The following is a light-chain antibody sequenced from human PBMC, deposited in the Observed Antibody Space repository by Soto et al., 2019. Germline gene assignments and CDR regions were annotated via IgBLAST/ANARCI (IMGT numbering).Light chain of an antibody. Sequence: AQSPSTLSGSVGDRVTLSCRASQSVSSYLAWYQQKPGQAPRLLIYDASNRATGIPARFSGSGSGTDFTLTISSLEPEDFAVYYCQQRRNWTLTFGGWTPVDIX. CDR3: QQRRNWTLT. J-gene: IGKJ4*01. CDR1: QSVSSY. CDR2: DAS. V-gene: IGKV3-11*01.